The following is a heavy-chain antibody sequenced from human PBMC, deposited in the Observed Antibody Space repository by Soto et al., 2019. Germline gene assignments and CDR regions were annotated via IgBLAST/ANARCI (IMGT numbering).Heavy chain of an antibody. V-gene: IGHV4-34*01. Sequence: PSETLSLTCAVYGGPFSDFHWTWIRQPPGKGLEWIGEINHGGATNYNPSLKSRVTISVDTAKNQFSLKLRSVTAADTAVYYCARGRQDITMIVVVVAGASYFLDSWGQGTLGTVSS. CDR3: ARGRQDITMIVVVVAGASYFLDS. D-gene: IGHD3-22*01. CDR2: INHGGAT. CDR1: GGPFSDFH. J-gene: IGHJ4*02.